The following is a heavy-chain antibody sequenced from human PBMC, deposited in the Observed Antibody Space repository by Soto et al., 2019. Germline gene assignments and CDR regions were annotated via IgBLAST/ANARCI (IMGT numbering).Heavy chain of an antibody. J-gene: IGHJ3*02. V-gene: IGHV4-59*01. CDR3: RGRGGTYDALDI. D-gene: IGHD1-26*01. CDR2: IFYSGTT. CDR1: GGSISSYF. Sequence: QVQLQESGPRLVKPSETLSLTCTVSGGSISSYFWSWIRQSPGEGLEWIGYIFYSGTTNYSPSLKSRVTMSLGTAKNQYSLNLTSVTAADTAVYCARGRGGTYDALDIWGQGTMVTVSS.